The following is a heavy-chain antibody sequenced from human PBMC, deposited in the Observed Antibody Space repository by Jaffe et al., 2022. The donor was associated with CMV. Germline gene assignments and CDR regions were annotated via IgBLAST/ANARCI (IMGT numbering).Heavy chain of an antibody. CDR2: IYPGDSDT. V-gene: IGHV5-51*01. CDR1: GYSFTSYW. J-gene: IGHJ6*02. D-gene: IGHD3-9*01. Sequence: EVQLVQSGAEVKKPGESLKISCKGSGYSFTSYWIGWVRQMPGKGLEWMGIIYPGDSDTRYSPSFQGQVTISADKSISTAYLQWSSLKASDTAMYYCARHVNPAPPPAGVPYFDWLSPMYDYYYGMDVWGQGTTVTVSS. CDR3: ARHVNPAPPPAGVPYFDWLSPMYDYYYGMDV.